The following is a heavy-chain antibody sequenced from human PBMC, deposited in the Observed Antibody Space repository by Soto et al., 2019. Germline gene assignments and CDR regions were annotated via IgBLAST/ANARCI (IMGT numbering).Heavy chain of an antibody. V-gene: IGHV1-3*01. D-gene: IGHD4-17*01. CDR2: INAGNGNT. CDR1: AYTFTSYA. Sequence: EASVTVSCKSSAYTFTSYAMHWVRQAPGQRLEWMGWINAGNGNTKYSQKFQGRVTITRDTSASTAYMELTAADTAVYYCARSEATVLDYWGQGTLVTVSS. CDR3: ARSEATVLDY. J-gene: IGHJ4*02.